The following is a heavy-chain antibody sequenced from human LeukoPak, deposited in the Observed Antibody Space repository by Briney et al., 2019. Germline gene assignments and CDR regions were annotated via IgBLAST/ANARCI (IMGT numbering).Heavy chain of an antibody. V-gene: IGHV3-7*01. D-gene: IGHD1-26*01. CDR3: ARDSDYLDY. CDR2: IKQDGSEK. Sequence: GGSLRLSCAASGFTVSSNYMSWVRQAPGKGLEWVANIKQDGSEKYYVDSVKGRFTISRDNAKNSLYLQMDSLRAEDTALYYCARDSDYLDYWGQGTLVTVSS. CDR1: GFTVSSNY. J-gene: IGHJ4*02.